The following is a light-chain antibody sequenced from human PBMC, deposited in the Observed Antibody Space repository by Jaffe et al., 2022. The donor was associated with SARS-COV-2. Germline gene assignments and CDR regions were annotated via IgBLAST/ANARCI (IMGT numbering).Light chain of an antibody. CDR3: QQYYDTLPLT. CDR2: WAS. CDR1: QSVLYSSNNKNY. V-gene: IGKV4-1*01. Sequence: DIVMTQSPDSLAVSLGERATINCKSSQSVLYSSNNKNYLAWYQQKPGQPPKLLIYWASTRESGVPDRFSGSGSGTDFTLTISSLQADDVAVYYCQQYYDTLPLTFGGGTKVEIK. J-gene: IGKJ4*01.